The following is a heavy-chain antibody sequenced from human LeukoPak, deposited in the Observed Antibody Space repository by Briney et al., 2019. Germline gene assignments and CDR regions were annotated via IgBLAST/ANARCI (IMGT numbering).Heavy chain of an antibody. V-gene: IGHV3-21*04. CDR1: GFTFSSYS. J-gene: IGHJ4*02. CDR2: ISSSSSYI. Sequence: GGSLRLSCAASGFTFSSYSMSWVRQAPGKGLEWVSSISSSSSYIYYADSVKGRFTISRDNAKNSLYLQMNSLRAEDTALYYCARASPYYYDSSGYSTGNDFWGQGTLVTVSS. D-gene: IGHD3-22*01. CDR3: ARASPYYYDSSGYSTGNDF.